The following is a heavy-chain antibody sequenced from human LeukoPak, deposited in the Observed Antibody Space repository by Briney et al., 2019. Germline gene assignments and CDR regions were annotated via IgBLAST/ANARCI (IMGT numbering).Heavy chain of an antibody. CDR1: GFTLSSYG. V-gene: IGHV3-30*18. D-gene: IGHD3-3*01. Sequence: GGSLRLSCAASGFTLSSYGMHWVRQAPGKGLEWVAVTSYDGSNKYYADSVKGRFTISRDNSKNTLYLQMNSLRAEDTAVYYCAKDTPLEYYFDYWGQGTLVTVSS. J-gene: IGHJ4*02. CDR2: TSYDGSNK. CDR3: AKDTPLEYYFDY.